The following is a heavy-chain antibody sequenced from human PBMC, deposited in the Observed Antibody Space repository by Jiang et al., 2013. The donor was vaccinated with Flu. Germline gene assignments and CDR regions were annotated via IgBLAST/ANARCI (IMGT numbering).Heavy chain of an antibody. V-gene: IGHV1-8*01. J-gene: IGHJ4*02. CDR2: VDPNNGKT. Sequence: VQLVESGAEVKKPGASVRVSCKASGYTFTNYDINWVRQATGQGLEWMGWVDPNNGKTGYAQKFQGRVTLTRDTSISTAYMELNSLRSEDTAIYYCARGKPKRRTVFEEVTYHLDFWGQGAWSPSPQ. CDR3: ARGKPKRRTVFEEVTYHLDF. D-gene: IGHD3-3*01. CDR1: GYTFTNYD.